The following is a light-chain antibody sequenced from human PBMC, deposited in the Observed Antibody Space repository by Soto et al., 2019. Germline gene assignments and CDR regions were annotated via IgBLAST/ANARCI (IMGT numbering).Light chain of an antibody. CDR1: QRISSW. CDR3: QRDYNNIRT. Sequence: DIQMTQSPSTLSASVGDRVSITCRASQRISSWLAWFQRKPGKAPEILIFDASSLDTGVPSRFSGSGSGTDFTLTISSLQPEDFATYYCQRDYNNIRTFGQGTKVDIK. V-gene: IGKV1-5*01. J-gene: IGKJ1*01. CDR2: DAS.